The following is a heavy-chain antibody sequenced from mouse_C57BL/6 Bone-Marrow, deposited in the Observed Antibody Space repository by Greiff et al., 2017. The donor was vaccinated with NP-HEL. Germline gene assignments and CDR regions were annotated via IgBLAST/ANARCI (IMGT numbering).Heavy chain of an antibody. J-gene: IGHJ2*01. CDR1: GYTFTSYT. CDR3: ARGLLFDY. V-gene: IGHV1-4*01. CDR2: INPSSGYT. Sequence: QVQLKESGAELARPGASVKMSCKASGYTFTSYTMHWVKQRPGQGLEWIGYINPSSGYTKYNQKFKDKATLTADKSSSTAYMQLGSLTSEDSAVYYSARGLLFDYWGQGTTLTVSS.